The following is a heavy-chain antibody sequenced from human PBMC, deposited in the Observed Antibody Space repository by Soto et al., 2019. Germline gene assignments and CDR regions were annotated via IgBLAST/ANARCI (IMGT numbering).Heavy chain of an antibody. CDR2: IWYDGSNK. Sequence: PGGSLRLSCAASVFTFSSYGMHWVRQAPGKGLEWVAVIWYDGSNKYYADSVKGRFTISRDNSKNTLYLQMKSLRAEDTAVYYCARDSTPSYSNYYYYYGMDVWGQGTTVTVSS. J-gene: IGHJ6*02. CDR3: ARDSTPSYSNYYYYYGMDV. D-gene: IGHD4-4*01. CDR1: VFTFSSYG. V-gene: IGHV3-33*01.